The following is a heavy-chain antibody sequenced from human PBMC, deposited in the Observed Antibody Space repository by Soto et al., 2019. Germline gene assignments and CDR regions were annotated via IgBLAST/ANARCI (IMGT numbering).Heavy chain of an antibody. CDR2: IIPILGIA. CDR3: ARSVDTAMYYYYYYYMDV. Sequence: QVQLVQSGAEVKKPGSSVKVSCKASGGTFSSYTISWVRQAPGQGLEWMGRIIPILGIANYAQKFQGRVTITADKSTCTAYMELSRLRSEDTAVYYCARSVDTAMYYYYYYYMDVWGKGTTVTVSS. D-gene: IGHD5-18*01. CDR1: GGTFSSYT. V-gene: IGHV1-69*02. J-gene: IGHJ6*03.